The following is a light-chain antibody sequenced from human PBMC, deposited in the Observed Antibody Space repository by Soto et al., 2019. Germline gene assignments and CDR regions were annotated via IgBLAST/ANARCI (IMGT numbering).Light chain of an antibody. J-gene: IGKJ5*01. Sequence: EIVFSQSPCTMSVSTEERATLSCRASQSVGSNLAWYQRKPGQAPRLLISGASTRSTGVPSRFSGSGSGTEFTLTINSLQSEDFAVYYCQQYNNWPITFGQGTRLEIK. CDR3: QQYNNWPIT. CDR1: QSVGSN. V-gene: IGKV3-15*01. CDR2: GAS.